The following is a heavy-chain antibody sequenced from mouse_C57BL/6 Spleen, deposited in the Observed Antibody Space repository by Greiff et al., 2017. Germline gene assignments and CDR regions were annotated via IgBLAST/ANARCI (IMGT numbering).Heavy chain of an antibody. D-gene: IGHD2-2*01. Sequence: EVQLQQSGPELVKPGASVKIPCKASGYTFTDYNMDWVKQSHGKSLEWIGDINPNNGGTIYNQKFKGKATLTVDKSSSTAYMELRSLTSEDTAVYYCAREEDYGYDDLFAYWGQGTLVTVSA. CDR1: GYTFTDYN. J-gene: IGHJ3*01. V-gene: IGHV1-18*01. CDR2: INPNNGGT. CDR3: AREEDYGYDDLFAY.